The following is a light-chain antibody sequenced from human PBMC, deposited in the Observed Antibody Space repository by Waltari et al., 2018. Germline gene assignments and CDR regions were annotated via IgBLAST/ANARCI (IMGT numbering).Light chain of an antibody. Sequence: IVMTQSPATLSVSPGERVTLSCRASQSVSGNLAWYQQKPGQAPRLLMYGASTRAAGVPTRFSGSGSGTEFTVTISSLQSEDIAVYYCQQYNDWPQTFGQGTKLETK. CDR1: QSVSGN. J-gene: IGKJ2*01. CDR3: QQYNDWPQT. V-gene: IGKV3-15*01. CDR2: GAS.